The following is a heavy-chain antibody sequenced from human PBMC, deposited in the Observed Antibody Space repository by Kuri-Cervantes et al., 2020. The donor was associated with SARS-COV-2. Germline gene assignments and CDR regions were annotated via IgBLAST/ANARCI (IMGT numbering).Heavy chain of an antibody. CDR2: ISYDGSNK. CDR3: ARDNYYGSGSYYSRGAFDI. J-gene: IGHJ3*02. CDR1: GFTFSSYG. D-gene: IGHD3-10*01. Sequence: LKISCAASGFTFSSYGMHWVRQAPGKGLEWVAVISYDGSNKYYADSVKGRFTISRDNSKNTLYLQMNSLRAEDTAVYYCARDNYYGSGSYYSRGAFDIWGQGTMVTVSS. V-gene: IGHV3-30*19.